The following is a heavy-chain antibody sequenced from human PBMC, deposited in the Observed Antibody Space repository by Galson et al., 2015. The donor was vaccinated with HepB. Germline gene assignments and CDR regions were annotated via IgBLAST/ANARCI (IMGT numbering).Heavy chain of an antibody. CDR2: IDPSDSYT. J-gene: IGHJ5*02. Sequence: QSGAEVKKPGESLRISCKGSGYSFTSYWISWVRQMPGKGLEWMGRIDPSDSYTNYSPSFQGHVTISADKSISTAYLQWSSLKASDTAMYYCARRTSSYSSSWTWWFDPWGQGTLVTVSS. CDR3: ARRTSSYSSSWTWWFDP. D-gene: IGHD6-13*01. CDR1: GYSFTSYW. V-gene: IGHV5-10-1*01.